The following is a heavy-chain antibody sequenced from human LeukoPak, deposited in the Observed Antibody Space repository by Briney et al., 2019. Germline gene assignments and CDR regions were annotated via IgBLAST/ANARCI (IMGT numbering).Heavy chain of an antibody. V-gene: IGHV2-5*01. D-gene: IGHD4-17*01. Sequence: SGPTLVNPTQTLTLTCSFSGFSLTTNVVGVGWIRQPPGKALEWLALIYGNDDKRYSASLRSRLTITKDSSENQVVLTMTNMGPVDTATYYCVHDVPGDYGFDFWGQGTLVTVSS. J-gene: IGHJ4*02. CDR1: GFSLTTNVVG. CDR3: VHDVPGDYGFDF. CDR2: IYGNDDK.